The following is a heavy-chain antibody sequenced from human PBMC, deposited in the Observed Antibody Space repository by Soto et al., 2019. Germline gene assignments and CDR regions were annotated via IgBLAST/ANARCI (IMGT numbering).Heavy chain of an antibody. V-gene: IGHV1-69*02. CDR3: ATSRSCSSTTCYTPQPFDN. Sequence: SVKVSCKASGGTFSSYTINWVRQAPGQGLEWMGRTIPILDIANYAQRFQGRVTITADKSTSTAYMELSSLKSEDTAVYYCATSRSCSSTTCYTPQPFDNWGQGTLVTVSS. D-gene: IGHD2-2*02. CDR1: GGTFSSYT. J-gene: IGHJ4*02. CDR2: TIPILDIA.